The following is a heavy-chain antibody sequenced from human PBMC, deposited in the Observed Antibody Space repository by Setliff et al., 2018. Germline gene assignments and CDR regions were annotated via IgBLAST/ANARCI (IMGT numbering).Heavy chain of an antibody. J-gene: IGHJ6*03. V-gene: IGHV1-69*05. D-gene: IGHD2-21*02. CDR2: IIPMFGTP. CDR1: GDSFSNYA. CDR3: ARESVVVVTTTNYYYYIDV. Sequence: SVKVSCKASGDSFSNYAISWVRQAPGQGLEWMGGIIPMFGTPAYTQKFQDRVTITTDESTSTAYMELNSLTSEDTAVYFCARESVVVVTTTNYYYYIDVWGEGTTVTVSS.